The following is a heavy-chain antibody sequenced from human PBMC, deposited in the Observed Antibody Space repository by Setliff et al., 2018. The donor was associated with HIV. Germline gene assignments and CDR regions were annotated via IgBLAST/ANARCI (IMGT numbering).Heavy chain of an antibody. J-gene: IGHJ6*03. CDR2: SIPILGIG. D-gene: IGHD3-16*01. CDR1: GGTFSSYT. CDR3: ARCGAGEWHLYMDV. Sequence: ASVKVSCKASGGTFSSYTINWVRQAPGQGLEWMGRSIPILGIGNDEQAQKFKGRVTFTADKSTSTVYMVLSSLRSEDTAVYYCARCGAGEWHLYMDVWGKGTAVTVS. V-gene: IGHV1-69*02.